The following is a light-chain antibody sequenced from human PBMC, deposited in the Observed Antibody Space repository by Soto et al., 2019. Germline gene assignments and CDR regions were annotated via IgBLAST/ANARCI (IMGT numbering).Light chain of an antibody. V-gene: IGKV1-27*01. CDR3: QNYHNAPCA. CDR2: AAS. CDR1: QGITNY. J-gene: IGKJ3*01. Sequence: DIQMTQSPSSLSASVGDRVTITCRASQGITNYLAWYQQKPGKVPRLLIYAASTSQSGVPSRFSGSGSGTDFTLTISSLQPEDVATYYCQNYHNAPCAFGPGTKVEIK.